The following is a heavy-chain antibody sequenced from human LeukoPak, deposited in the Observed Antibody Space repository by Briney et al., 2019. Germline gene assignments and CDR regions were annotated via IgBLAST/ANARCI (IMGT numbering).Heavy chain of an antibody. CDR3: ARDLFGSGSKYYYYYYGMDV. V-gene: IGHV1-18*04. D-gene: IGHD3-10*01. Sequence: GASVKVSCKASGYTFTNYGITWVRQAPGRGLEWMGWISPFNGNTNSAQKLQDRVTMTTDTSTSTAYMELRSLRSDDTAVYYCARDLFGSGSKYYYYYYGMDVWGQGTTVTVSS. CDR1: GYTFTNYG. J-gene: IGHJ6*02. CDR2: ISPFNGNT.